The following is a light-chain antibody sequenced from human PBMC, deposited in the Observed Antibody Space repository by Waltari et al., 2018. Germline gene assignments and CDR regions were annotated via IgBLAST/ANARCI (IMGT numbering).Light chain of an antibody. Sequence: EIVLTQSPATLSLSPGERATLSGRASQSVSSSLAWYQHKPGQSPRLLIYDASNRATGIPARFSGSGSGTDFTLTISSLEPEDFAVYYCQQRSNWPPVVTFGQGTRLEIK. CDR2: DAS. V-gene: IGKV3-11*01. J-gene: IGKJ5*01. CDR3: QQRSNWPPVVT. CDR1: QSVSSS.